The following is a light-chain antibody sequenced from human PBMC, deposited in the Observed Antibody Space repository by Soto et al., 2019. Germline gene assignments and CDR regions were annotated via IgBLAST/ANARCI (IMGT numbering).Light chain of an antibody. CDR3: ISYTGSSTSYV. Sequence: QSVLTQPPSVSGSPGQSVTISCTGTSSDVGSYNRVSWYQQPPGTAPKLMIYEVSNRPSGVPDRFSGSKSGNTASLTISGLQAEDEADYYCISYTGSSTSYVFGTGIKLTVL. J-gene: IGLJ1*01. CDR1: SSDVGSYNR. CDR2: EVS. V-gene: IGLV2-18*02.